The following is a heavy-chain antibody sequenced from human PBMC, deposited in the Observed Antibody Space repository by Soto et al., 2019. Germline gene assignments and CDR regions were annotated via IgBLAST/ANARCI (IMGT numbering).Heavy chain of an antibody. CDR2: IYAGDSDT. CDR1: GYNFSYYR. D-gene: IGHD6-19*01. CDR3: ARQHPLDSSAWYN. Sequence: GESLKILRKAPGYNFSYYRHGRGRQRPGKGVEWLGTIYAGDSDTRNSRSSEGQVTMSVDTSTNTAYLHWSSLKASDTAMYYCARQHPLDSSAWYNWGQGTPVTVSS. V-gene: IGHV5-51*01. J-gene: IGHJ4*02.